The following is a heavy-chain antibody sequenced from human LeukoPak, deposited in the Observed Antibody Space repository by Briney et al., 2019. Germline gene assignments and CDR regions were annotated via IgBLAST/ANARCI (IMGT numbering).Heavy chain of an antibody. Sequence: PSETLSLTCTVSGGSISSYYWSWIRQPPGKGLEWIGYIYYSGSTNYNPSLKSRVTISVDTSKNQFSLKLSSVTAADTAVYYCARSSDQHDYGDYNDAFDIWGQGTVVTVSS. D-gene: IGHD4-17*01. V-gene: IGHV4-59*01. CDR1: GGSISSYY. CDR2: IYYSGST. J-gene: IGHJ3*02. CDR3: ARSSDQHDYGDYNDAFDI.